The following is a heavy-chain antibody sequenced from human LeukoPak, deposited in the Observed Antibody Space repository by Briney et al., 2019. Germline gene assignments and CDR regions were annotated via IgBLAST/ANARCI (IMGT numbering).Heavy chain of an antibody. J-gene: IGHJ5*02. D-gene: IGHD1-7*01. V-gene: IGHV4-4*09. CDR3: ARRYLGQNWNYGFWFDP. CDR1: GGSFSGYY. CDR2: IYTSGST. Sequence: SETLSLTCAVYGGSFSGYYWSWIRQPPGKGLEWIGYIYTSGSTNYNPSLKSRVTISVDTSKNQFSLKLSSVTAADTAVYYCARRYLGQNWNYGFWFDPWGQGTLVTVSS.